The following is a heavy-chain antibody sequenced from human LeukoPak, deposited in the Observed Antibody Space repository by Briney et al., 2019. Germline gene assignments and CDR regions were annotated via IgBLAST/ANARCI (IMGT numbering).Heavy chain of an antibody. D-gene: IGHD1-1*01. CDR1: GFTFSTYW. CDR2: IKEDGSAT. Sequence: GGSLRLSCAASGFTFSTYWMSWVRQAPGKGPEWVANIKEDGSATYYVDSVKGRFTISRDNAKKSLYLQMNSLRAEDTAVYYCARDSPGYLAYDSWGQGTLVTVSS. V-gene: IGHV3-7*04. J-gene: IGHJ4*02. CDR3: ARDSPGYLAYDS.